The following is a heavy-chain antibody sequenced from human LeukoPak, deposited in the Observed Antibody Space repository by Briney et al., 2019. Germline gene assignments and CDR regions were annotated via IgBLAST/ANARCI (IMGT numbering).Heavy chain of an antibody. J-gene: IGHJ4*02. D-gene: IGHD6-19*01. Sequence: SETLSLTCAVSGGFISSSNWWSWVRQPPGKGLEWIGEIYHSGSTNYNPSLKSRVTISVDKSKNQFSLKLSSVTAADTAVYYCARDPSGWSPFDYWGQGTLVTVSS. CDR2: IYHSGST. V-gene: IGHV4-4*02. CDR3: ARDPSGWSPFDY. CDR1: GGFISSSNW.